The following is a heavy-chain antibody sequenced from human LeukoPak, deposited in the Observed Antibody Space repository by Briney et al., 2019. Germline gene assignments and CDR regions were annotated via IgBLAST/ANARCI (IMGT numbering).Heavy chain of an antibody. D-gene: IGHD3-10*01. J-gene: IGHJ4*02. V-gene: IGHV3-21*01. CDR1: GFTFRSYS. Sequence: KAGGSLRLSCAASGFTFRSYSMNWVRQAPGKGLEWVSSISSSGTYIYYADSLKGQFTISRDNAKNSLYLQMNSLRAEDTAVYYCARDLGGSGTYSDYWGQGTLVTVSS. CDR3: ARDLGGSGTYSDY. CDR2: ISSSGTYI.